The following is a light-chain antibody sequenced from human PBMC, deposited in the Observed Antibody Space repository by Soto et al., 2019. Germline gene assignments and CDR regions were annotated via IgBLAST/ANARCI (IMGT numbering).Light chain of an antibody. CDR1: QDISSY. J-gene: IGKJ4*01. CDR2: GAS. CDR3: QQGETSPIT. Sequence: DIQLTQSPSFLSASVGDRVTVTCRSSQDISSYLAWYQQKPGKAPKVLIYGASTLQSGGPPRFGGRGCGTTFTLTISLLPHEVFANYCCQQGETSPITFGGGTKVEIK. V-gene: IGKV1-9*01.